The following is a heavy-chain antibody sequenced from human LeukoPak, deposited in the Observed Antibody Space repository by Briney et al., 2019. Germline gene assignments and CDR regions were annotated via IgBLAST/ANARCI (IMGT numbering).Heavy chain of an antibody. D-gene: IGHD5-12*01. CDR2: INQDGSEE. CDR1: GFAFSNYW. CDR3: VRDGGVSGYDLLDY. Sequence: GVTLRLSCGASGFAFSNYWTSWVPDAPGKGLEWVAHINQDGSEEHYMDSVKARFIISRDNAKNSLSLQMDSLRAEDTAVYYCVRDGGVSGYDLLDYWGQGTLVTVSS. J-gene: IGHJ4*02. V-gene: IGHV3-7*01.